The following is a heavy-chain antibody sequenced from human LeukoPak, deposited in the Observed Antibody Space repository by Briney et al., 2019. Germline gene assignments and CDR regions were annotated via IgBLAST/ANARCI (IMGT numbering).Heavy chain of an antibody. CDR1: GFTFSSYT. V-gene: IGHV3-23*01. CDR3: AKCRSGGSCYVDY. CDR2: ISGSGGST. J-gene: IGHJ4*02. D-gene: IGHD2-15*01. Sequence: GGSLRLSCAASGFTFSSYTMNWVRQAPGKGLEWVSAISGSGGSTYYADSVKGRFTISRDNSKNTLYLQMNSLRAEDTAVYYCAKCRSGGSCYVDYWGQGTLVTVSS.